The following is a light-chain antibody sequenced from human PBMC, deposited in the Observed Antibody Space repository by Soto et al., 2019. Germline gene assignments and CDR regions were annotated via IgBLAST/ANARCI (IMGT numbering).Light chain of an antibody. Sequence: CRASQSVSSNLAWYQQTPGQAPRPLIYDASTRATGIPARFSGSVSGTEFSLTGLSLQSGDFAVYYCQQYNKWPYTCGQGAKVDI. J-gene: IGKJ2*01. V-gene: IGKV3-15*01. CDR1: QSVSSN. CDR3: QQYNKWPYT. CDR2: DAS.